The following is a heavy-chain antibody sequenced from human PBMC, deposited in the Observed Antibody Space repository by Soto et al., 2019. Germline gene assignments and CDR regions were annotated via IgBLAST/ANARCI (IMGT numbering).Heavy chain of an antibody. D-gene: IGHD5-12*01. CDR1: GYTFINYH. CDR3: AKSPRGEMATD. V-gene: IGHV1-18*01. CDR2: INTYNGMT. Sequence: QVQLVQSGGEVKKPGASVTVSCKASGYTFINYHITWVRQAPGQGLEWMAWINTYNGMTDYAQRFQGRVTMTRDTSTSTAYMELRNLGSDDTAVYFCAKSPRGEMATDWGQGNLVTVSS. J-gene: IGHJ4*02.